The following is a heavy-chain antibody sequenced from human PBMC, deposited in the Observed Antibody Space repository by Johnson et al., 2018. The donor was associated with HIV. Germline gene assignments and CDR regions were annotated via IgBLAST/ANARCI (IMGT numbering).Heavy chain of an antibody. CDR1: GFTFSSYA. CDR2: ISYDGSNK. D-gene: IGHD5-12*01. Sequence: QVQLVESGGGLVKPGGSLRLSCAASGFTFSSYAMHWVRQAPGKGLEWVAVISYDGSNKYYADSVKGRFPISRDNSKNTLYLQMNSLRAEDTAVYFCARDQGYNGFEPDAFDIWGRGTMVTVSS. CDR3: ARDQGYNGFEPDAFDI. V-gene: IGHV3-30-3*01. J-gene: IGHJ3*02.